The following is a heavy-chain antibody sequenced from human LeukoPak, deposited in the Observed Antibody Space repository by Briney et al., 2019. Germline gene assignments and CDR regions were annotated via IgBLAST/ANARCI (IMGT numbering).Heavy chain of an antibody. CDR1: GFTVSSNY. J-gene: IGHJ6*03. V-gene: IGHV3-53*01. Sequence: PGGSLRLSCAASGFTVSSNYMSWVRQAPGKGLEWVSVIYSGGSTYYADSVKGRFTISRDNSKNTLYLQMNSLRAEDTAVYYCAREQYSNYRNYYYYMDVWGKGTTVTVSS. CDR3: AREQYSNYRNYYYYMDV. D-gene: IGHD4-11*01. CDR2: IYSGGST.